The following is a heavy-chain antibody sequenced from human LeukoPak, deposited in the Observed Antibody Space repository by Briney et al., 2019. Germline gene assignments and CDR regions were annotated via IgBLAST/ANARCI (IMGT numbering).Heavy chain of an antibody. CDR1: GFTFSSYG. D-gene: IGHD7-27*01. Sequence: PGRSLRLSCAASGFTFSSYGMHWVRQAPGKGLEWVAFIRYDGSNKYYTDSVKGRFTISRDNSKNTLYLQMNSLRAEDTAVYYCAKALGYYYGMDVWGQGTTVTVSS. CDR3: AKALGYYYGMDV. J-gene: IGHJ6*02. CDR2: IRYDGSNK. V-gene: IGHV3-30*02.